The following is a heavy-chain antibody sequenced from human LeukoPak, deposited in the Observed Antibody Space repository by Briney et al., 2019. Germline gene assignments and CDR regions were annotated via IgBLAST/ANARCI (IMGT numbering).Heavy chain of an antibody. V-gene: IGHV1-8*01. CDR1: GYTFTSYD. CDR2: MNPNSGNT. J-gene: IGHJ6*03. Sequence: ASVKVSCTASGYTFTSYDINWVRQATGQGLEWMGWMNPNSGNTGYAQKFQGRVTMTRNTSISTAYMELSSLRSEDTAVYYCASKAGYCSSTSCRDYYMDVWGKGTTVTVSS. CDR3: ASKAGYCSSTSCRDYYMDV. D-gene: IGHD2-2*01.